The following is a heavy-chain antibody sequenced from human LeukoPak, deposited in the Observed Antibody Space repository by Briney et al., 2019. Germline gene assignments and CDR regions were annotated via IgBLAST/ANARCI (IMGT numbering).Heavy chain of an antibody. J-gene: IGHJ4*02. V-gene: IGHV4-4*02. D-gene: IGHD6-19*01. CDR2: IYYSGST. CDR3: ARGSSSGWHVGFDY. Sequence: SETLSLTCAVSGGSISSSNWWSWVRQPPGKGLEWIGYIYYSGSTYYNPSLKSRVTISVDTSKNQFSLKLSSVTAADTAVYYCARGSSSGWHVGFDYWGQGTLVTVSS. CDR1: GGSISSSNW.